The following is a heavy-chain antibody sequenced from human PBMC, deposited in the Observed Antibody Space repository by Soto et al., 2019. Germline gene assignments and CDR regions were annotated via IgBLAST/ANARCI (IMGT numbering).Heavy chain of an antibody. V-gene: IGHV3-23*01. CDR2: INGGGGTT. Sequence: EVQLLESGGHLIQPGEALRLACAASGFSFSGYTMNWVRQAQGKGLEWISGINGGGGTTYYADSVKGRFTISRDDSKNILYLQMHSPRAEDTAIYYCAKDRPPDGIWTFDYWGRGTLVTVSS. CDR3: AKDRPPDGIWTFDY. J-gene: IGHJ4*02. D-gene: IGHD3-9*01. CDR1: GFSFSGYT.